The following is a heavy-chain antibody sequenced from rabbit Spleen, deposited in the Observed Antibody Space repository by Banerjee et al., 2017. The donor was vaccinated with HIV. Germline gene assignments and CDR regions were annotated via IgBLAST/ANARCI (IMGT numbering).Heavy chain of an antibody. V-gene: IGHV1S42*01. Sequence: QEQLEESGGGLVTPGGTLTLTCTASGFDFSFYHMGWVRQAPGKGLEWIACIHTTSGITYYASWAKGRFTISKTSTTVTLQMTSLTVADTATYFCARDDALTHSYAFNLWGQGTLVTVS. D-gene: IGHD2-1*01. CDR1: GFDFSFYH. CDR2: IHTTSGIT. J-gene: IGHJ4*01. CDR3: ARDDALTHSYAFNL.